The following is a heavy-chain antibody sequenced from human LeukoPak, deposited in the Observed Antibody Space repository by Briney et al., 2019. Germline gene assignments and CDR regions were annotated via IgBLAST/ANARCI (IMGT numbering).Heavy chain of an antibody. CDR3: TRDRSALDT. J-gene: IGHJ3*02. V-gene: IGHV4-59*01. CDR2: IYYSGST. Sequence: SETLSLTCTVSGVSISSYYWSWIRQPPGKGLEWIGYIYYSGSTNYNPSLKSRVTISVDTSKNQFSLKLSSVTAADTAVYYCTRDRSALDTWGQGTMVTVSS. CDR1: GVSISSYY.